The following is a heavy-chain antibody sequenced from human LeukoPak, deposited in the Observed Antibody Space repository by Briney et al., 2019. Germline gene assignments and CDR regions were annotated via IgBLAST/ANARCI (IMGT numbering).Heavy chain of an antibody. Sequence: ASVKVSCKASGYTFTNYYMHWVRQAPGQGREWMGIVNPSGGSTSYAQKFQGRVTMTRDTSTSTVYMELSSLRSEDTALYYCARGRFPTKRSAYYYGAFDIWGQGTMVTVSS. V-gene: IGHV1-46*01. CDR1: GYTFTNYY. J-gene: IGHJ3*02. CDR2: VNPSGGST. D-gene: IGHD3-22*01. CDR3: ARGRFPTKRSAYYYGAFDI.